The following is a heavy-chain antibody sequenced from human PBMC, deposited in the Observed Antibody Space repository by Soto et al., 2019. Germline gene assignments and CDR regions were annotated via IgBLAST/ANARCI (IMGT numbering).Heavy chain of an antibody. CDR2: IYYSGST. CDR3: AAHVVGSSWYYFDY. D-gene: IGHD6-13*01. V-gene: IGHV4-31*09. J-gene: IGHJ4*02. Sequence: SETLSLTCTVSGGSISSGGYYWSWIRQHPGKGLEWIGYIYYSGSTYYNPSLKSRVTISVDKSKNQFSLKLSSVIAADTAVYHCAAHVVGSSWYYFDYWGQGTLVTVS. CDR1: GGSISSGGYY.